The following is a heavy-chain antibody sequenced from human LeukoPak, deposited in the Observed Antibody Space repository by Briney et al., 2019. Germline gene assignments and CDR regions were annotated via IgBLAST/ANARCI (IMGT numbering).Heavy chain of an antibody. V-gene: IGHV1-18*01. D-gene: IGHD2-21*02. CDR1: GYTFTSYG. J-gene: IGHJ4*02. CDR3: ARARYLAGGDFIPFDY. CDR2: ISAYNGNT. Sequence: ASVKVSCKASGYTFTSYGISWVRQAPGQGLEWMGWISAYNGNTNYAQKLQGRVTMTTDTSTSTAYMELRSLRSDDTAVYYCARARYLAGGDFIPFDYWGQGTLVTVSS.